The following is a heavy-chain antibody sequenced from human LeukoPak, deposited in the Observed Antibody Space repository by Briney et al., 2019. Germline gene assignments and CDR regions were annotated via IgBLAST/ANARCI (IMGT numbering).Heavy chain of an antibody. J-gene: IGHJ3*02. CDR3: ARQLIPDAFDI. CDR2: IYYSGST. CDR1: GGSISSGDYY. D-gene: IGHD2-8*01. V-gene: IGHV4-30-4*01. Sequence: SETLSLTCTVSGGSISSGDYYWSWIRQPPGKGLEWIGYIYYSGSTYNNPSLKSRVTISVDTSKNQFSLKLSSVTAADTAVYYCARQLIPDAFDIWGQGTMVTVSS.